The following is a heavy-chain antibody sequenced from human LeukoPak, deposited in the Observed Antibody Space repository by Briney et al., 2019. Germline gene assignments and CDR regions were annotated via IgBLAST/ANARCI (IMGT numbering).Heavy chain of an antibody. V-gene: IGHV4-34*01. CDR1: GGSFSGYY. Sequence: SETLSLTCAVYGGSFSGYYWSWIRQPPGKGLEWIGEINHSGCTNNNPSLKSRVTISVDTSKNQFSLILNSVTAADTAVYYCARARRGGQSRPFDYWGQGTLVTVSS. J-gene: IGHJ4*02. CDR3: ARARRGGQSRPFDY. CDR2: INHSGCT. D-gene: IGHD3-10*01.